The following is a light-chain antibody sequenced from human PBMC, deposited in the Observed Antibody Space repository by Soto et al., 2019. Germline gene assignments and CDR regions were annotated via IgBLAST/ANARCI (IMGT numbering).Light chain of an antibody. V-gene: IGLV2-23*03. CDR2: EGS. CDR3: CSYAGSSTFV. J-gene: IGLJ1*01. Sequence: QSVLTQPDSVSASPGQAITISCTGTSSYVGSYNLVSWYQQHPGKAPKLMIYEGSTRPSGVSNRFSGSKSGNTASLTISGLQAEDEADYYCCSYAGSSTFVFGTGTKVTVL. CDR1: SSYVGSYNL.